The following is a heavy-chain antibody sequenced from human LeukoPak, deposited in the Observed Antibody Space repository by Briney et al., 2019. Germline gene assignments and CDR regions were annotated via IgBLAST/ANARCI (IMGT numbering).Heavy chain of an antibody. V-gene: IGHV1-2*02. CDR1: VYTFTAYY. CDR3: ASDLSCRAAAGTSLDY. J-gene: IGHJ4*02. Sequence: GASLWVSCEASVYTFTAYYMHWVRQAPGQGLGWIGWVNPNRGGTNYVHKVSSRDTLTRDTSISTAYMDLSRLRSDDTAVYYCASDLSCRAAAGTSLDYWGQGTLVTVSS. D-gene: IGHD6-13*01. CDR2: VNPNRGGT.